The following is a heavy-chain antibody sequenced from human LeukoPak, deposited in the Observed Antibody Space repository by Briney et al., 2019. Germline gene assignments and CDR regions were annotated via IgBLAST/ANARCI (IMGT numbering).Heavy chain of an antibody. CDR2: IRYDGSNK. CDR1: GFTFSSYG. CDR3: ARDIKGQYQDAFDI. J-gene: IGHJ3*02. Sequence: PGGSLRFSCAASGFTFSSYGMHWVRQAPGKGLEWVAFIRYDGSNKYYADSVKGRFTISRDNSKNTLYLQMNSLRAEDTAVYYCARDIKGQYQDAFDIWGQGTMVTVSS. D-gene: IGHD2-2*01. V-gene: IGHV3-30*02.